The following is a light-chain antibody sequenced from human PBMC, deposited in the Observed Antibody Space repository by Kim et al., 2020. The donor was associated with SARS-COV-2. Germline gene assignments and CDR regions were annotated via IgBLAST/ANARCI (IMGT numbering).Light chain of an antibody. CDR1: SSDVGGYNY. CDR3: SSYTSSSTA. CDR2: DVS. V-gene: IGLV2-14*04. J-gene: IGLJ3*02. Sequence: PGQSITISCTGTSSDVGGYNYVSWYQQHPGKAPKLMIYDVSKRPSGVSNRFSGSKSGNTASLTISGLQAEDEADYYCSSYTSSSTAFGGGTQLTVL.